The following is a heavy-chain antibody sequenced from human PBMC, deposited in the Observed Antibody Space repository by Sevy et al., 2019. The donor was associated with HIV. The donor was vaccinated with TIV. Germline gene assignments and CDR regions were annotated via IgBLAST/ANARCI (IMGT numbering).Heavy chain of an antibody. D-gene: IGHD2-2*01. Sequence: SETLSLTCTVSGGSISSSSYYWGWIRQPPGKGLEWIGSIYYSGSTYYNPSLKSRVTISVDTSKNQFSLKLSSVTAADTAVYYCARTLYCSSTSCYEGWFDPWGQGTLVTVSS. CDR3: ARTLYCSSTSCYEGWFDP. CDR1: GGSISSSSYY. J-gene: IGHJ5*02. CDR2: IYYSGST. V-gene: IGHV4-39*01.